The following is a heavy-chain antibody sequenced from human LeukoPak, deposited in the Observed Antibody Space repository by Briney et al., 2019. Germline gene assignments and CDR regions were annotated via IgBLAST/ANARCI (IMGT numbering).Heavy chain of an antibody. CDR1: VGSFSGYY. Sequence: PSETLSLTCAVYVGSFSGYYWSCMRHPPGKGRECSAEINQSGSTNYNPSLKSRVTISVDASKNQFSLKLKCVTAAHRAGYYCGRGLDGAGTEHDFDIWGQGTMVTVSS. V-gene: IGHV4-34*01. D-gene: IGHD6-19*01. CDR3: GRGLDGAGTEHDFDI. J-gene: IGHJ3*02. CDR2: INQSGST.